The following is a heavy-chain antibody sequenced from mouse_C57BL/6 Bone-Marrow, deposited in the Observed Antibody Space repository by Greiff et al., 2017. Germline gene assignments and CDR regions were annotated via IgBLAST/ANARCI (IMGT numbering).Heavy chain of an antibody. J-gene: IGHJ2*01. V-gene: IGHV1-63*01. D-gene: IGHD1-1*01. CDR1: GYTFTNYW. CDR3: ARKYYGSGAYFDY. Sequence: QVQLQQSGAELVRPGTSVKMSCKASGYTFTNYWIGWAKQRPGHGLEWIGDIYPGGGYTNYNEKFKGKATLTADKSSSTAYMQFSSLTSEDSAIYYCARKYYGSGAYFDYWGQGTTLTVSS. CDR2: IYPGGGYT.